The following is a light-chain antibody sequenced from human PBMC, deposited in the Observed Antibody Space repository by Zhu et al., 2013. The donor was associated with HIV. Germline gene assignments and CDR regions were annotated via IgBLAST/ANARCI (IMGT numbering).Light chain of an antibody. CDR3: LQRRSLPWT. Sequence: IQMTQSPSSLSTSVGARVTITCRASHDIGDGLDWYQQRPGRAPNLLIYTASTLPSGVPSRFGGSGFGTDFSLTITSLQPEDFATYYCLQRRSLPWTFGQGTRVE. CDR1: HDIGDG. V-gene: IGKV1-6*01. J-gene: IGKJ1*01. CDR2: TAS.